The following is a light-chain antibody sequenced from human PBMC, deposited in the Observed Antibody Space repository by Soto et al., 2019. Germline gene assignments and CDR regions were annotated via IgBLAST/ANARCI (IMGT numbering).Light chain of an antibody. CDR1: QDIRND. CDR3: LQHNSYPWT. Sequence: DIQMTQSPSSLSASVGDRVTMTCRASQDIRNDLVWYHQKPGKAPKCLIYAASSLQSGVPSRFSGSGSGTEFTLTISSLQPEDFTTFYCLQHNSYPWTFGQGTKVEIK. J-gene: IGKJ1*01. CDR2: AAS. V-gene: IGKV1-17*01.